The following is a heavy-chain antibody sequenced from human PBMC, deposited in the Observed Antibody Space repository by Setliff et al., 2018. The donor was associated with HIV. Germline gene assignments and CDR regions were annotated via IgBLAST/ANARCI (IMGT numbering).Heavy chain of an antibody. Sequence: GASVKVSCKASGYTFSSHGVSWVRQAPGLGLEWMGWISADYGYTRYAQKIQGRVTMTTDTFTSTAYMELRSLRSGDTAVYYCARVTRFLESFSTKNYFDYWGQGTLVTSPQ. D-gene: IGHD3-3*01. CDR1: GYTFSSHG. V-gene: IGHV1-18*01. J-gene: IGHJ4*02. CDR2: ISADYGYT. CDR3: ARVTRFLESFSTKNYFDY.